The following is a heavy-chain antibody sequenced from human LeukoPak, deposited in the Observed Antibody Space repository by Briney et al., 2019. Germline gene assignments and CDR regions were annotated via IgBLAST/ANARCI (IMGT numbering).Heavy chain of an antibody. CDR1: GFTFSSYG. CDR2: ISYDGSNK. V-gene: IGHV3-30*18. D-gene: IGHD2-2*03. CDR3: AKGDSGYSNDY. Sequence: GGSLRLSCVASGFTFSSYGMHWVRQAPGKGLEWVAVISYDGSNKYYADSVKGRFTISRDNSKSTLYLQMNSLRAEDTAVYYCAKGDSGYSNDYWGQGTLVTVSS. J-gene: IGHJ4*02.